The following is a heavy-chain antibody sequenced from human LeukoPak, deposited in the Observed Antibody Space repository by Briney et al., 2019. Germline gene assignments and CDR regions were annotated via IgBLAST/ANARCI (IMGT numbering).Heavy chain of an antibody. CDR3: ARQNDFRLDY. V-gene: IGHV5-51*01. CDR2: IYPGDSDT. CDR1: GYTFSSYW. D-gene: IGHD3-3*01. Sequence: GESLKISCKGSGYTFSSYWIGWVRQMPGKGLEWMGIIYPGDSDTRYSPSLQGQVTISVDTSIGTAYLQWSSLKASDTAIYYCARQNDFRLDYWGQGTLVAVSS. J-gene: IGHJ4*02.